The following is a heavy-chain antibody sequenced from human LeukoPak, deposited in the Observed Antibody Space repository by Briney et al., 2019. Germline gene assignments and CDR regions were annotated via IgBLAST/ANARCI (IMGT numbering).Heavy chain of an antibody. J-gene: IGHJ3*02. CDR1: GGTFSSYA. D-gene: IGHD2-2*01. CDR3: ARRCSSTSCHDAFDI. Sequence: ASVKVSCKASGGTFSSYAISWVRQAPGQGLEWMGGIIPIFGTANYAQKFRGRVTITTDESTSTAYMELSSLRSEDTAVYYCARRCSSTSCHDAFDIWGQGTMVTVSS. V-gene: IGHV1-69*05. CDR2: IIPIFGTA.